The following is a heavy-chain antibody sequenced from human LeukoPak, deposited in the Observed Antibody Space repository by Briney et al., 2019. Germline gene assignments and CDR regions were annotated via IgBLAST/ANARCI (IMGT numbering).Heavy chain of an antibody. V-gene: IGHV4-59*01. CDR2: IYYSGNT. D-gene: IGHD3-22*01. CDR3: ARRRITMIVVVITRRDWFDP. J-gene: IGHJ5*02. Sequence: PSETLSLTCTVSGGSISSYYWSWIRQPPGKGLEWIGYIYYSGNTNYNPSLKSRVTISVDTSKNQFSLKLSSVTAADTAVYYCARRRITMIVVVITRRDWFDPWGQGTLVTVSS. CDR1: GGSISSYY.